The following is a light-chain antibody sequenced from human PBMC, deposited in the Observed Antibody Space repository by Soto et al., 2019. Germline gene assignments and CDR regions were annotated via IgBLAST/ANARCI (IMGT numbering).Light chain of an antibody. CDR1: SNDVGAYNY. V-gene: IGLV2-14*01. Sequence: QSALTQPASVSGSLGQSITISCTGTSNDVGAYNYVSWYQQLPGKVPKLIIFEVNNRPSGVSYRFSGSKSGNTASLTISGLQAEDEADYYCSSFTGISTQVFGGGTKLTVL. J-gene: IGLJ3*02. CDR3: SSFTGISTQV. CDR2: EVN.